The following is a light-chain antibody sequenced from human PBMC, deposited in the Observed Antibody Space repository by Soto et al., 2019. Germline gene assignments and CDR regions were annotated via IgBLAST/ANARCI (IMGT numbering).Light chain of an antibody. CDR1: QTISVW. CDR2: DAS. J-gene: IGKJ2*01. CDR3: QQYDSSSPT. Sequence: DIPMTQSPSTLSASVGDGVTITCRASQTISVWLAWYQQRPGKAPKFLMYDASSLETGVPSRFSGSGSGTEFTLTVRSLQHDDSATYYCQQYDSSSPTFGQGTKLEIK. V-gene: IGKV1-5*01.